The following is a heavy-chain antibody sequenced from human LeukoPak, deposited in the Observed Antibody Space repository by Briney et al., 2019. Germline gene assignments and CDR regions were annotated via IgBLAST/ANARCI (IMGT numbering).Heavy chain of an antibody. CDR2: IYTSGST. J-gene: IGHJ3*02. CDR1: GGSISSYY. CDR3: ARHELAFDI. D-gene: IGHD3-10*01. Sequence: PSETLSLTCTVSGGSISSYYWSWIRQPPGKGLEWIGYIYTSGSTNYNPSLKSRVTISVDTSKNQFSLKLSSVTAADTAVYYRARHELAFDIWGQGTMVTVSS. V-gene: IGHV4-4*09.